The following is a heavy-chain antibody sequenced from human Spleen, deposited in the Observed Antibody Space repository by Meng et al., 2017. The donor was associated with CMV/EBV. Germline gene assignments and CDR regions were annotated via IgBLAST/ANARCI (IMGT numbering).Heavy chain of an antibody. J-gene: IGHJ4*02. CDR2: MSGGGGST. CDR1: GFTFSSHA. D-gene: IGHD3-16*01. CDR3: AKSVGLGGFDY. V-gene: IGHV3-23*01. Sequence: GGSLRLSCAASGFTFSSHALNWVRHSPGKGLVWVSGMSGGGGSTYYADSVKGRFTISRDESKNTLYLQMNSLRAEDTAVYYCAKSVGLGGFDYWGQGTLVTVSS.